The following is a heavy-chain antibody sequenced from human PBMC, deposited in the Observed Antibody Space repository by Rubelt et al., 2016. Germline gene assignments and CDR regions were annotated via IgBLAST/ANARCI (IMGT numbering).Heavy chain of an antibody. CDR2: INHSGST. CDR3: ARDRLLDDSSGGDAFDI. CDR1: GGSISSSSYY. D-gene: IGHD3-22*01. J-gene: IGHJ3*02. V-gene: IGHV4-39*07. Sequence: QLQLQESGPGLVKPSETLSLTCTVSGGSISSSSYYWGWIRQPPGKGLEWIGEINHSGSTNYNPSLKSRVTISVDTSKNQFSQKLSSVTAADTAVYYCARDRLLDDSSGGDAFDIWGQGTMVTVSS.